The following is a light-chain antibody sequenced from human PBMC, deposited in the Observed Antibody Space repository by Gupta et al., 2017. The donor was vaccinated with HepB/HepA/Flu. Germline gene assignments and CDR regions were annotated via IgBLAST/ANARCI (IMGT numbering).Light chain of an antibody. V-gene: IGKV3-20*01. CDR2: GTS. J-gene: IGKJ4*01. CDR3: HQVGGSPIT. CDR1: QSFIRTF. Sequence: EIVLTQSPGTLSLSPGETVTLSCRASQSFIRTFLGWYQKKPGQAPRLLIYGTSNRAIGIPDRFSGSGSGTDLTLTISGLVPEDFAVYYCHQVGGSPITFGRGTKVEIK.